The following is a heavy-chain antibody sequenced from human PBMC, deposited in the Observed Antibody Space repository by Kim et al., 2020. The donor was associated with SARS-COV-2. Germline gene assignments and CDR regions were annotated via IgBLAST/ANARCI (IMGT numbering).Heavy chain of an antibody. CDR1: GFTFSSYA. CDR3: AKDAGTSGSWWDLDYSLHWLDP. V-gene: IGHV3-23*01. D-gene: IGHD6-13*01. Sequence: GGSLRLSCAASGFTFSSYAMSWVRQAPGKGLEWVSAISGSGGSTYYADSVKGRFTISRDNSKNTLYLQMNSLRAEDTAVYYCAKDAGTSGSWWDLDYSLHWLDPWGQGTLVTVSS. CDR2: ISGSGGST. J-gene: IGHJ5*02.